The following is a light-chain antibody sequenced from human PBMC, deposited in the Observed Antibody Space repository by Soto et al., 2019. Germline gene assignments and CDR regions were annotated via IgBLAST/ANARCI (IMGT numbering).Light chain of an antibody. CDR3: CAHVGSSTYV. Sequence: QSVLTQPRSVSGSPGQSVTISCSGTSIDVDDYVSWYQQHPGKAPKVIIYDVTERPSGVPDRFSGSKSGNAASLTVSGLQAEDEADYYCCAHVGSSTYVFGSGTKVPVL. V-gene: IGLV2-11*01. J-gene: IGLJ1*01. CDR1: SIDVDDY. CDR2: DVT.